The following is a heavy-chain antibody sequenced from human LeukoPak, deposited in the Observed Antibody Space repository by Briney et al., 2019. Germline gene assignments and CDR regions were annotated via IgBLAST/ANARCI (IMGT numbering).Heavy chain of an antibody. D-gene: IGHD3-10*01. CDR2: IYTSGST. Sequence: SETLSLTCTVSGGSISSYYWSWIRQPAGKGLEWIGRIYTSGSTNYNPSLKGRVTMSVDTSKNQFSLKLSSVTAADTAVYYCASSAQDYYGSGRDAFDIWGQGTMVTVSS. CDR1: GGSISSYY. V-gene: IGHV4-4*07. CDR3: ASSAQDYYGSGRDAFDI. J-gene: IGHJ3*02.